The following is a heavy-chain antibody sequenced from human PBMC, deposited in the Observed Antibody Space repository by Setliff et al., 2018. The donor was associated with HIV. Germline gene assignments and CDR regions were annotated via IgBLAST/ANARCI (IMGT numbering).Heavy chain of an antibody. CDR2: IRSDESDE. D-gene: IGHD6-13*01. Sequence: GGSLRLSCAASGFTFSTYGMHWVRQAPGKGLEWVAFIRSDESDEHYADSVKGRFTISRDNPKKTLYLQMNSLRGEDTAVYYCAKNLYTSRWSPLDYWGQGTLVTVSS. CDR1: GFTFSTYG. J-gene: IGHJ4*02. V-gene: IGHV3-30*02. CDR3: AKNLYTSRWSPLDY.